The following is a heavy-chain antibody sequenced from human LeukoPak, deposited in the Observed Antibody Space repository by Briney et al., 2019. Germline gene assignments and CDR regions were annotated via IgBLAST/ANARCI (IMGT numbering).Heavy chain of an antibody. V-gene: IGHV3-21*01. Sequence: PGGSLRLSCAASGFTFSSYTMNWVRQAPGKGLEWVSSITSSSIYIYYTDSVKGRFTISRDNAKNSLYLQMNSLRAEDTAVYYCAELGITMIGGVWGKGTTVTISS. D-gene: IGHD3-10*02. CDR1: GFTFSSYT. CDR2: ITSSSIYI. J-gene: IGHJ6*04. CDR3: AELGITMIGGV.